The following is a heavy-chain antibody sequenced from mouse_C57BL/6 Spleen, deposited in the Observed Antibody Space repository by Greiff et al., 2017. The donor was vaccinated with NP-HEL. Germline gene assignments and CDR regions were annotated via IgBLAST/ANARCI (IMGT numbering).Heavy chain of an antibody. CDR2: ISSGSSTI. V-gene: IGHV5-17*01. J-gene: IGHJ1*03. Sequence: EVKLVESGGGLVKPGGSLKLSCAASGFTFSDYGMHWVRQAPEKGLEWVAYISSGSSTIYYADTVKGRFTISRDNAKNTLFLQMTSLRSEDTAMYYCARSNWYWYFDVWGTGTTVTVSS. CDR3: ARSNWYWYFDV. D-gene: IGHD4-1*01. CDR1: GFTFSDYG.